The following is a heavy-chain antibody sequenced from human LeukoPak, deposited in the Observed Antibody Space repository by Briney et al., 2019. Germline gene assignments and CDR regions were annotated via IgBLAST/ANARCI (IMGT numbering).Heavy chain of an antibody. Sequence: ASVKVSCKASGYTFTNYGINWVRQAPGQGLEWMGWINPNSGGTNYAQKFQGRVTMTRDTSISTAYMELSRLRSDDTAVYYCARAGEIAAAGTLYNWVDPWGQGTLVTVSS. CDR2: INPNSGGT. V-gene: IGHV1-2*02. CDR3: ARAGEIAAAGTLYNWVDP. CDR1: GYTFTNYG. J-gene: IGHJ5*02. D-gene: IGHD6-13*01.